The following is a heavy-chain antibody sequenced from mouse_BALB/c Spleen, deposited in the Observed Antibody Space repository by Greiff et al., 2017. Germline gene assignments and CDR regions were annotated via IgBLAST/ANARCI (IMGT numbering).Heavy chain of an antibody. D-gene: IGHD4-1*01. J-gene: IGHJ2*01. Sequence: QVQLQQSGPGLVAPSQSLSITCTVSGFSLTSYDISWIRQPPGKGLEWLGVIWTGGGTNYNSAFMSRLSISKDNSKSQVFLKMNSLQTDDTAIYYCVRDGTGLDYWGQGTTLTVSS. CDR2: IWTGGGT. CDR1: GFSLTSYD. V-gene: IGHV2-9-2*01. CDR3: VRDGTGLDY.